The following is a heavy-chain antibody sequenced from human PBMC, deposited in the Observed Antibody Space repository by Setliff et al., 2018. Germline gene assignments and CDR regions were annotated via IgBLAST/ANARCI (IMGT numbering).Heavy chain of an antibody. CDR2: ISHDGDRK. Sequence: GESLKISCVVSGFSFSTYAMHWIRQTPDKGLEWVAVISHDGDRKYYADSVKGRFTASRDNSRNTLYLHMNSLRSEDTAVYYCTKGGSWSDYWGQGALVTVSS. CDR1: GFSFSTYA. CDR3: TKGGSWSDY. J-gene: IGHJ4*02. D-gene: IGHD6-13*01. V-gene: IGHV3-30*04.